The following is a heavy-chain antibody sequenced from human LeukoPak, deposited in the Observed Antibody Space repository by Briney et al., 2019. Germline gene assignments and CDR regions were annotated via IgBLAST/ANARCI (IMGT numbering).Heavy chain of an antibody. V-gene: IGHV4-30-4*01. J-gene: IGHJ5*02. Sequence: SETLSLTCTVFGGSFISGDYYWSWLRQPPGKGLEWIGYIYYSGSTFYNPSLKSRVTISLDTSKSQFSLKLSSVSAADTAVYYCARSEGYAFDPWGQGTLVTVSS. CDR3: ARSEGYAFDP. D-gene: IGHD2-15*01. CDR1: GGSFISGDYY. CDR2: IYYSGST.